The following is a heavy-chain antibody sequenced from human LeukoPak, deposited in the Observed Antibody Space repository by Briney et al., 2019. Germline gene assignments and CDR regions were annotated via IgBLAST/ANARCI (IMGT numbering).Heavy chain of an antibody. CDR2: ISYDGSNK. Sequence: GGSLRLSCAASGFTFGSYGMHWVRQAPGKGLEWVAVISYDGSNKYYADSVKGRFTISRDNSKNTLYLQMNSLRAEDTAVYYCARYPYYYYGMDVWGQGTTVTVSS. CDR3: ARYPYYYYGMDV. D-gene: IGHD2-2*01. CDR1: GFTFGSYG. J-gene: IGHJ6*02. V-gene: IGHV3-30*03.